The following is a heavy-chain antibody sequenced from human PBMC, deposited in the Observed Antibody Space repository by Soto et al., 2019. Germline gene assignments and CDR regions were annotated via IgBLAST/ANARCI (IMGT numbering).Heavy chain of an antibody. J-gene: IGHJ4*02. CDR1: GGSISSGGYS. V-gene: IGHV4-30-2*01. Sequence: QLQLQESGSGLVKPSQTLSLTCAVSGGSISSGGYSWSWIRQPPGKGLEWIGYIYHSGSTYYNPSLXSRAXRXLDRSKHQSSLKLSSVTAADTAVYYCAGHYSTSLGYWGQGTLVTVSS. CDR2: IYHSGST. CDR3: AGHYSTSLGY. D-gene: IGHD6-13*01.